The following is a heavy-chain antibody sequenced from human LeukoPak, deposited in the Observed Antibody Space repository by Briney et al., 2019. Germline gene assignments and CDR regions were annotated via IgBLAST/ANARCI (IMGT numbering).Heavy chain of an antibody. Sequence: PSETLSLTCTVSGGSISSGSYYWSWIRQPAGKGLEWIGRIYTSGSTNYNPSLKSRVTISVDTSKNQFSLKLSSVTAADTAVYYCARGSKAGCKWYWFDPWGQGTLVTVSS. CDR3: ARGSKAGCKWYWFDP. CDR1: GGSISSGSYY. V-gene: IGHV4-61*02. CDR2: IYTSGST. J-gene: IGHJ5*02. D-gene: IGHD5-24*01.